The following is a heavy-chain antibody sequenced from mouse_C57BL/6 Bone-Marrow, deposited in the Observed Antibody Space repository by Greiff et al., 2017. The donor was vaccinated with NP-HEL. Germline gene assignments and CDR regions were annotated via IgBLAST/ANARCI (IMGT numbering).Heavy chain of an antibody. D-gene: IGHD1-1*01. CDR1: GYSITSGYY. CDR3: AREDYGSCT. V-gene: IGHV3-6*01. CDR2: ISYDGSN. J-gene: IGHJ2*01. Sequence: EVHLVESGPGLVKPSQSLSLTCSVTGYSITSGYYWNWIRQFPGNKLEWMGYISYDGSNNYNPSLKNRISITRDTSKNQFFLKLNSVTTEDTATYYCAREDYGSCTWGQGTTLTVSS.